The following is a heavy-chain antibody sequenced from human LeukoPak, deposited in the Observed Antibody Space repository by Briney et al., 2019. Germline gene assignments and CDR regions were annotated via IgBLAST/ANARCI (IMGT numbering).Heavy chain of an antibody. D-gene: IGHD6-19*01. J-gene: IGHJ4*02. CDR3: AREGGRAVADRDCFDY. Sequence: GGSLRLSCAASGFIFSSYWMSWVRQAPGKGLEWVSSISSGSSYIYYADSLKGRFTISRDNAKNTLYLQMNSLRAEDTAVYYCAREGGRAVADRDCFDYWGQGTLVTVSS. V-gene: IGHV3-21*01. CDR1: GFIFSSYW. CDR2: ISSGSSYI.